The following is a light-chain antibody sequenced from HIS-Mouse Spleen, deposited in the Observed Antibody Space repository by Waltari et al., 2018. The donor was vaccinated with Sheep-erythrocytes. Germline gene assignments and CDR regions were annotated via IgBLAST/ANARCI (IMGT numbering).Light chain of an antibody. CDR2: EGN. J-gene: IGLJ3*02. V-gene: IGLV2-23*01. CDR1: SSDVGSYNL. Sequence: QSALTQPASVSGSPGQSITISCTGTSSDVGSYNLVSWYQQHPGKAPKLMIYEGNKRPPGVSNRFSGSKSGNTASLTISGLQAEDEADYYCCSYAGSSTPWVFGGGTKLTVL. CDR3: CSYAGSSTPWV.